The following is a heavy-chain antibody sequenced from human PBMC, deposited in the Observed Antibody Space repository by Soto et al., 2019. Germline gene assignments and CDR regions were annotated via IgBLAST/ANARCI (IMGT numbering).Heavy chain of an antibody. D-gene: IGHD6-19*01. J-gene: IGHJ4*02. CDR1: GYTFSSYD. V-gene: IGHV1-8*01. CDR3: ATSGGGWYLY. Sequence: QVQLVQSGAEVKKPGASVKVSCKASGYTFSSYDINWVRQATGQGLEWMGWLNPNSGDTGYAQKFQGRVTLTRNTPITAAYIELRSLTSDDTAVYYCATSGGGWYLYWGQGTLVTVSS. CDR2: LNPNSGDT.